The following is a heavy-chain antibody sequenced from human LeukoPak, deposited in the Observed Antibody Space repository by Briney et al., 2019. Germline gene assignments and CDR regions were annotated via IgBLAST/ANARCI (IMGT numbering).Heavy chain of an antibody. V-gene: IGHV1-24*01. CDR1: GYTLTELS. Sequence: AASVKVSCKVSGYTLTELSMHWVRQAPGKGLEWMGRFDPEDGETIYAQKFQGRVTMTADTSTDTVYMELSSLRSEDTAVNYCATEGKMVRGVYTDYWGQGTLVTVSS. CDR3: ATEGKMVRGVYTDY. CDR2: FDPEDGET. J-gene: IGHJ4*02. D-gene: IGHD3-10*01.